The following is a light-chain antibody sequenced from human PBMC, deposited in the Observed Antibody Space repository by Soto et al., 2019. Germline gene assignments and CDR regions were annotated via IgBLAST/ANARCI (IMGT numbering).Light chain of an antibody. J-gene: IGKJ4*01. Sequence: EIVMTQSPATLSVSPGERATLSCRASESVNNKLAWYQKKPGQAPRLLIYAASTRANDVPARFSGSGSGTDFTLTINSLQSEDFALYFCQHYYNWPLTFGRGTKVDIK. CDR1: ESVNNK. CDR2: AAS. V-gene: IGKV3-15*01. CDR3: QHYYNWPLT.